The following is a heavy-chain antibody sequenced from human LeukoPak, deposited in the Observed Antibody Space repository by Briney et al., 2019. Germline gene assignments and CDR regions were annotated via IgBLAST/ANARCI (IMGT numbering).Heavy chain of an antibody. D-gene: IGHD3-22*01. Sequence: GASVKVSCKASGGSFSNYIVTWLRLAPGQGLEWMGGIIPIFGTTNYAQKFQGRVTITADESTNTAYMELSSLRSEDTAVYYCARPTTYYYGSSAYHVDGFDIWGQGTMVTVSS. V-gene: IGHV1-69*13. J-gene: IGHJ3*02. CDR2: IIPIFGTT. CDR1: GGSFSNYI. CDR3: ARPTTYYYGSSAYHVDGFDI.